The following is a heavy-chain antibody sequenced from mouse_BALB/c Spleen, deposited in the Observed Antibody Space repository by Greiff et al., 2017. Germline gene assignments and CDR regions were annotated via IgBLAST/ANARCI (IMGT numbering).Heavy chain of an antibody. CDR1: GFTFSSYT. CDR3: ARGLYDGYAMDY. Sequence: VQLKESGGGLVQPGGSLKLSCAASGFTFSSYTMSWVRQTPEKRLEWVAYISNGGGSTYYPDTVKGRFTISRDNAKNTLYLQMSSLKSEDTAMYYCARGLYDGYAMDYWGQGTSVTVSS. J-gene: IGHJ4*01. V-gene: IGHV5-12-2*01. CDR2: ISNGGGST. D-gene: IGHD2-3*01.